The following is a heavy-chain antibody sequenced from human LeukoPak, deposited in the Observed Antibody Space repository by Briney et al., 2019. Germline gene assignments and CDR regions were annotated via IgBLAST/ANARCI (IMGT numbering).Heavy chain of an antibody. Sequence: SQTLSLTCAISGDSVSTNSGVWNWIRLSPSRGLEWLGRTYYRSKWYRDYAESVKSRITINPDTSKNQFTLQLNSVTPEDTAVYYCARDLWRDRRPIYGLDVWGQGTTVAVSS. V-gene: IGHV6-1*01. CDR2: TYYRSKWYR. J-gene: IGHJ6*02. CDR1: GDSVSTNSGV. CDR3: ARDLWRDRRPIYGLDV. D-gene: IGHD2/OR15-2a*01.